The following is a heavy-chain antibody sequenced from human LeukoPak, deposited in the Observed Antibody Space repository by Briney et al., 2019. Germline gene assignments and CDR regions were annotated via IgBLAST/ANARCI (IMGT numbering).Heavy chain of an antibody. CDR2: IYHSGST. CDR1: GGSISRSNW. J-gene: IGHJ3*02. CDR3: ARKNDFEI. D-gene: IGHD2/OR15-2a*01. Sequence: ETLSLTCAVSGGSISRSNWWSWVRQPPGKGLEWIGEIYHSGSTNYNPSLKSRVNISVDKSKSQFSLRLTSVTAADTAVYYCARKNDFEIWGQGTLVTVSS. V-gene: IGHV4-4*02.